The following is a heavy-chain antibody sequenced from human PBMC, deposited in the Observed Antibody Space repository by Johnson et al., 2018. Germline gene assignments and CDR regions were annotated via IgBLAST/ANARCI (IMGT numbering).Heavy chain of an antibody. CDR3: AAGYAGYYMDV. CDR1: GESFSGYY. V-gene: IGHV4-34*01. D-gene: IGHD5-18*01. Sequence: QVQLQQWGAGLLKPSETXSLTCAVSGESFSGYYWSWIRQPPGKGLEWIGEVSPRGSTNYTPALKSRITISLDTSNNQFPLKLISVTAADTAVYFCAAGYAGYYMDVWGKGTTVTVSS. J-gene: IGHJ6*03. CDR2: VSPRGST.